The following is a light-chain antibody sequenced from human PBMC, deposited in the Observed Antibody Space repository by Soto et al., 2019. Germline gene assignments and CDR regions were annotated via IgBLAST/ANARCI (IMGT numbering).Light chain of an antibody. CDR1: QSVSSSY. J-gene: IGKJ1*01. CDR2: GAS. V-gene: IGKV3-20*01. Sequence: EIVLTQSPGTLSLSPGERATLSCRASQSVSSSYLAWYQQRPGQAPRLLIYGASSRATGIPDRFSGSGSGTDFTLTISRLEPEFFFLYFRQQPGPTPLPITTLFGSRFG. CDR3: QQPGPTPLPITTLFGSR.